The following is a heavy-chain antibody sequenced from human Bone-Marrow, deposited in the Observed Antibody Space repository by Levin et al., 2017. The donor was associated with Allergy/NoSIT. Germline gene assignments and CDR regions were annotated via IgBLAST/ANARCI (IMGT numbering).Heavy chain of an antibody. CDR2: IIPILGIA. D-gene: IGHD3-10*01. CDR3: ASSVLGFGELVVYY. V-gene: IGHV1-69*02. J-gene: IGHJ4*02. Sequence: SVKVSCKASGGTFSSYTISWVRQAPGQGLEWMGRIIPILGIANYAQKFQGRVTITADKSTSTAYMELSSLRSEDTAVYYCASSVLGFGELVVYYWGQGTLVTVSS. CDR1: GGTFSSYT.